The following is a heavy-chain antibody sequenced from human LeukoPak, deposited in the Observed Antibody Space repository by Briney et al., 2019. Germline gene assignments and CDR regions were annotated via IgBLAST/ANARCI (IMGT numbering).Heavy chain of an antibody. CDR3: AKGVVPAAIGYDAFDI. J-gene: IGHJ3*02. D-gene: IGHD2-2*02. CDR2: FDPEDGET. Sequence: ASVKVSCKVSVYTLTELSMHWVRQSPGKGLEWMRGFDPEDGETIYAQKFQGRVTMTEDTSTDTAYMELSSLRSEDTAVYYCAKGVVPAAIGYDAFDIWRQGTMVTVSS. CDR1: VYTLTELS. V-gene: IGHV1-24*01.